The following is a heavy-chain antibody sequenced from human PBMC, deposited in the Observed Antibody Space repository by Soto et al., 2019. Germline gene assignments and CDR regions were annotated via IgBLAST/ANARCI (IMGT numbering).Heavy chain of an antibody. J-gene: IGHJ4*02. CDR2: ISGSGDST. V-gene: IGHV3-23*01. CDR1: GFTVRSYA. Sequence: AGSLRLSCSASGFTVRSYAMNWVRQAPGKGLEWVSVISGSGDSTYYADSVKGRFTISRDNSKNTLYLQMNSLRTEDTAVYYCARRGPGTYFDYWGQGTLVTVSS. CDR3: ARRGPGTYFDY. D-gene: IGHD6-13*01.